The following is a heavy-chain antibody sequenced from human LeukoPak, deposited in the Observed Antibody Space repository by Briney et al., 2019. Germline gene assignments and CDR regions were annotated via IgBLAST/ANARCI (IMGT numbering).Heavy chain of an antibody. CDR3: ARYRGHYVSLPSPFDY. J-gene: IGHJ4*02. CDR1: GYRFTDYW. Sequence: GESLKISCKGSGYRFTDYWIGWVRQVPGKGLEWMGIISPDHSDARDSPSYSPSFQGQVTISADESISTAYLQWSSLKASDTAMYYCARYRGHYVSLPSPFDYWGQGTLVTVSS. D-gene: IGHD4-17*01. CDR2: ISPDHSDA. V-gene: IGHV5-51*01.